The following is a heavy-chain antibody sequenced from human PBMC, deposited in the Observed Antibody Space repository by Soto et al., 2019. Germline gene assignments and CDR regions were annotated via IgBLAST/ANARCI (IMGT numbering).Heavy chain of an antibody. CDR3: AREREDGDYVRALDY. V-gene: IGHV4-61*01. D-gene: IGHD4-17*01. CDR2: IYYSGST. Sequence: SSETLSLTCTVSGGSVSSGSYYWSWIRQPPGKGLEWIGYIYYSGSTNYNPSLKSRVTISVDTSKNQFSLKLSSVTAADTAVYYCAREREDGDYVRALDYWGQGTLVTVSS. CDR1: GGSVSSGSYY. J-gene: IGHJ4*02.